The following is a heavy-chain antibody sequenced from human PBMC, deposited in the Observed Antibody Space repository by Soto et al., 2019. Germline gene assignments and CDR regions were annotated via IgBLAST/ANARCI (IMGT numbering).Heavy chain of an antibody. CDR2: IDPSDSYT. J-gene: IGHJ6*02. Sequence: GESLKISCKGSGYSFTSYWISWVRQMPGKGLEWMGRIDPSDSYTNYSPSFQGHVTISADKSISTAYLQWSSLKASDTAMYYCARQYCSSTVCYGMDVWGQGTTVTVS. D-gene: IGHD2-2*01. CDR1: GYSFTSYW. CDR3: ARQYCSSTVCYGMDV. V-gene: IGHV5-10-1*01.